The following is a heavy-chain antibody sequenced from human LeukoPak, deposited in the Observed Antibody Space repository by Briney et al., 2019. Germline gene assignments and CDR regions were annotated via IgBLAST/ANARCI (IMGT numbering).Heavy chain of an antibody. CDR1: GFTFSSYS. CDR3: ARVPGGYDFWSGCYYFDY. Sequence: GGSLRLSCAASGFTFSSYSMNWVRQAPGKGLEWVSSISSSSSYIYYADSVKGRFTISRDNAKNSLYLQMNSLRAEDTAVYYCARVPGGYDFWSGCYYFDYWGQGTLVTVSS. CDR2: ISSSSSYI. J-gene: IGHJ4*02. D-gene: IGHD3-3*01. V-gene: IGHV3-21*01.